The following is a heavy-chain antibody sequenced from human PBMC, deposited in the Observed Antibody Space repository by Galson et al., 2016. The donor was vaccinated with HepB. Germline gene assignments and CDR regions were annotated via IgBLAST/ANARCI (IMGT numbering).Heavy chain of an antibody. Sequence: SLRLSCAAYGFTFSSHSMHWARQAPGKGLERVAVISHDGGNHFYADSVKGRFTISRDNSKNTLYLQMNRLKPDDTAVYFCARGLRWSGFFKIYFYYGMDVWGQGTTVTVSS. CDR2: ISHDGGNH. J-gene: IGHJ6*02. V-gene: IGHV3-30*14. CDR1: GFTFSSHS. D-gene: IGHD3-3*01. CDR3: ARGLRWSGFFKIYFYYGMDV.